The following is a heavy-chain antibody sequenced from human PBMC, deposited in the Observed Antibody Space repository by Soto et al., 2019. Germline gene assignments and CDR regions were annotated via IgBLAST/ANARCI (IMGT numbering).Heavy chain of an antibody. Sequence: SETLSLTCTVSGDSISSGPYYWGWIRQPPGKGLEWIGSFYYTGNTYYNPSLKSRVTISVDTSKNQFSLKLSSVTAADTAVYYCARETRSGRFDPWGQGTLVTVSS. CDR2: FYYTGNT. CDR1: GDSISSGPYY. J-gene: IGHJ5*02. D-gene: IGHD3-3*01. CDR3: ARETRSGRFDP. V-gene: IGHV4-39*02.